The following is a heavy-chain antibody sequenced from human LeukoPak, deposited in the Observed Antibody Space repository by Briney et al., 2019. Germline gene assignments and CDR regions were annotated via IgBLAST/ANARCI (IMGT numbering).Heavy chain of an antibody. Sequence: SETLSLTCSVSGGSISSYFWSWIRQPPGKGLEWIAYIQNSGTTYYNPSLKSRVTISADTSKNQFSLKVNSMTAADTAVYYCARHGGAYSFDFWGQGALVTVSS. J-gene: IGHJ4*02. D-gene: IGHD2-15*01. CDR3: ARHGGAYSFDF. V-gene: IGHV4-59*08. CDR1: GGSISSYF. CDR2: IQNSGTT.